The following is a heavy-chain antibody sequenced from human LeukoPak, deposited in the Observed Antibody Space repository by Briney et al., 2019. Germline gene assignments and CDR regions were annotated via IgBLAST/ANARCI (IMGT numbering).Heavy chain of an antibody. CDR3: ARDYDSSGHGTYYFDY. D-gene: IGHD3-22*01. Sequence: GASVKVSCKASGYTFTSYYMHWVRQAPGQGLEWMGIINPSGGSTSYAQKFQGRVTMTRDTSTSTVYMELSSLRSEDTAVYYCARDYDSSGHGTYYFDYWGQGTLVTVSS. V-gene: IGHV1-46*01. J-gene: IGHJ4*02. CDR1: GYTFTSYY. CDR2: INPSGGST.